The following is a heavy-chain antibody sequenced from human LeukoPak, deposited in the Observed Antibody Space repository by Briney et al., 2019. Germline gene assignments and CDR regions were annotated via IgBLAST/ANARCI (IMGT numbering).Heavy chain of an antibody. V-gene: IGHV3-30*14. J-gene: IGHJ4*02. Sequence: GALRLSCAASGFTFSSYAMHWVRQAPGKGLEWVAVISYDGSNKYYADSVKGRFTISRDNSRNTLFLQLNGLRPEDTAIYYCAREGASGWYPYWGQGTLVTVSS. CDR3: AREGASGWYPY. CDR2: ISYDGSNK. CDR1: GFTFSSYA. D-gene: IGHD6-19*01.